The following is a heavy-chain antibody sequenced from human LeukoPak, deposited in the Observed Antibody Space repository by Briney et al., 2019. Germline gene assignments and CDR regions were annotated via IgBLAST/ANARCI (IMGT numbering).Heavy chain of an antibody. CDR3: ARADSANYYDSGRYFNYFYMDV. Sequence: SETLSLTCTVSGGSISRHYWSWIRQPPGKGLEWIGYMYYSGSSKYNPSLKSRVTISVDTSKNQFSLKLSSVTAADTAVYFCARADSANYYDSGRYFNYFYMDVWGRGTTVTVSS. CDR2: MYYSGSS. J-gene: IGHJ6*03. CDR1: GGSISRHY. D-gene: IGHD3-10*01. V-gene: IGHV4-59*11.